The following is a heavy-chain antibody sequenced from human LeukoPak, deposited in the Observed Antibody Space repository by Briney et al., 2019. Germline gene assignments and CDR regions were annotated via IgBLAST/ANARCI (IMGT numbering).Heavy chain of an antibody. CDR2: MNPNSGAT. V-gene: IGHV1-8*02. D-gene: IGHD5-12*01. CDR1: GYTFTSYY. Sequence: ASVKVSCKASGYTFTSYYMHWVRQATGQGPEWMGWMNPNSGATGYAQKFQGRVTMTRSASINTAYMELSSLRSEDTAMYYCARGRYSGTTYYFDYWGQGTLVTVSS. CDR3: ARGRYSGTTYYFDY. J-gene: IGHJ4*02.